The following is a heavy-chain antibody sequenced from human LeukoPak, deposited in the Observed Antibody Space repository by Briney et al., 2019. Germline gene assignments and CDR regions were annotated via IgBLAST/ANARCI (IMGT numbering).Heavy chain of an antibody. J-gene: IGHJ4*02. CDR1: GFTFSSYV. V-gene: IGHV3-30*02. CDR3: TKEGDFDY. CDR2: IRHDDSDK. Sequence: GGSLRLSCAASGFTFSSYVMHWVRQAPGKGLEWVAFIRHDDSDKYYADSVKGRFTISRDNSKKTLYLQMNSLRPEDTAVYYCTKEGDFDYWGQGTLVTVSS.